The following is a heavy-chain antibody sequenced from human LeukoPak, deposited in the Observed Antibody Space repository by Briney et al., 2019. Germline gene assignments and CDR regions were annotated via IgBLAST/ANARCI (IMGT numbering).Heavy chain of an antibody. CDR2: LWYDGSNK. V-gene: IGHV3-33*01. J-gene: IGHJ4*02. CDR1: GFTFSSYG. CDR3: ARGPPRYSPMDY. D-gene: IGHD3-16*02. Sequence: GSLRLSCAASGFTFSSYGMHWVRQAPGKGLEGVAVLWYDGSNKYYADSVKGRFTISRDNSKNTLYLQMNSLRAEDTAVYYSARGPPRYSPMDYWGQGTLVTVSS.